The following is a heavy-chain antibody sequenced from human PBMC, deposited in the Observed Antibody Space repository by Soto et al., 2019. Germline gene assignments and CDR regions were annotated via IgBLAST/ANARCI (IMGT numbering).Heavy chain of an antibody. CDR1: GYTFTSYG. CDR2: IIPIFGTA. D-gene: IGHD4-4*01. V-gene: IGHV1-69*13. Sequence: SVKVSCKASGYTFTSYGISLVRQAPGQGLEWMGGIIPIFGTANYAQKFQGRVTITADESTSTAYMELSSLRSEDTAVYYCASGDSNPPSFYPYYYYGMEVWGQGTTVTVSS. J-gene: IGHJ6*02. CDR3: ASGDSNPPSFYPYYYYGMEV.